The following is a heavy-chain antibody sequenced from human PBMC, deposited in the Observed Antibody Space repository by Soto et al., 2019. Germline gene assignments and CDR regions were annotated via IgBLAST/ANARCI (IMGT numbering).Heavy chain of an antibody. V-gene: IGHV1-69*01. D-gene: IGHD2-15*01. CDR2: IVPLSDRT. Sequence: QVQLVQSGAEVKKPGSSLKVSCKVFGETLNSNPIGWVRQAPGQGLEWVGGIVPLSDRTNYGQELQGRVTVNADGSTSTVYMELSNLKSDDTAVYYCARKSGRDCHSGGGCFSLDVWGQGSLITVSS. J-gene: IGHJ4*02. CDR3: ARKSGRDCHSGGGCFSLDV. CDR1: GETLNSNP.